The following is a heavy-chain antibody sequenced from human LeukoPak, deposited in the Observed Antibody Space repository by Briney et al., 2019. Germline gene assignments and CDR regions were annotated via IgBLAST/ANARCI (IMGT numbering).Heavy chain of an antibody. D-gene: IGHD3-22*01. V-gene: IGHV1-2*02. CDR2: INPNSGGT. CDR3: AISYSYDSSGYSSFYFDY. J-gene: IGHJ4*02. Sequence: GASVQVSCKASGYTFTGYCMHWVRQAPGQGLEWMAWINPNSGGTNYPQNFQGRVTLTRDTSINTAYMELRRLRSADTAVYYCAISYSYDSSGYSSFYFDYWGQGTLVTVSS. CDR1: GYTFTGYC.